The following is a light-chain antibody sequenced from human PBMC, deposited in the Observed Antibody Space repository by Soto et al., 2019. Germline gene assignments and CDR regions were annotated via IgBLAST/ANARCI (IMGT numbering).Light chain of an antibody. J-gene: IGKJ4*01. CDR2: GAS. CDR3: QHYVTWPLT. CDR1: QSVTTK. Sequence: EIVMTQSPATLSVSPGERATLSCTASQSVTTKLAWYQQKPGQPPRLLLYGASTRATGIPARFSGSGSGTEFTLSISSLQSEDFAVYYCQHYVTWPLTFGGGTKVESK. V-gene: IGKV3-15*01.